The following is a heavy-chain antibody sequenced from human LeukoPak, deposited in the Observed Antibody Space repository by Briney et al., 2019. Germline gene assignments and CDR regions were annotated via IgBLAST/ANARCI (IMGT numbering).Heavy chain of an antibody. CDR1: GGSISSGGYS. J-gene: IGHJ4*02. D-gene: IGHD3-9*01. V-gene: IGHV4-30-2*01. CDR2: IYHSGST. Sequence: SETLSLTCAVSGGSISSGGYSWSWIRQPPGKGLEWIGYIYHSGSTYYNPSLKSRVTISVDRSKNQFSLKLSSVTAADTAVYYCARVIDILTGYYEAGYFDYWGQGTLVTVSS. CDR3: ARVIDILTGYYEAGYFDY.